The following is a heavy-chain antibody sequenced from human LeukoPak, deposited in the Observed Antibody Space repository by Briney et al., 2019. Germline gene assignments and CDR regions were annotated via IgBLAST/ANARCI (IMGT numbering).Heavy chain of an antibody. J-gene: IGHJ4*02. CDR3: ARGGTRSFDQ. CDR1: GFTFSSYG. CDR2: VNKDGTST. Sequence: PGRSLRLSCAASGFTFSSYGMHWVRQAPGKGLEWVSRVNKDGTSTNYADSVKGRFTISRDNAKNTLYLQMNSLRAEDTAVYYCARGGTRSFDQWGQGTLVTVSS. V-gene: IGHV3-74*01.